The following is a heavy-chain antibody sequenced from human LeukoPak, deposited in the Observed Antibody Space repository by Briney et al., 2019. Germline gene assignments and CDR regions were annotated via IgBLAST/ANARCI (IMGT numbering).Heavy chain of an antibody. D-gene: IGHD1-26*01. CDR3: ARVIIVGATGI. CDR1: GFTFSSYA. V-gene: IGHV3-48*03. J-gene: IGHJ3*02. Sequence: GGSLRLSCAASGFTFSSYAMSWVRQAPGKGLEWVSYISSGGSTVYYADSVKGRFTISRDNAKNSLYLQMNSLRAEDTAVYYCARVIIVGATGIWGQGTMVTVSS. CDR2: ISSGGSTV.